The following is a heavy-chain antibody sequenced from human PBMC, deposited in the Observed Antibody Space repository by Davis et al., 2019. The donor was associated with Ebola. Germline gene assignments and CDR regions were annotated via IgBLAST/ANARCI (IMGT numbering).Heavy chain of an antibody. D-gene: IGHD2-15*01. Sequence: ASVKVSCKASGYSFTSYGISWVRQAPGQGLEWMGWTNCYNDNTKYAQKVQGRVTMTTDTSTSTAYMELRSLKSDDTAVYYCARDYCSAATCYALGFWGQGTQVTVSS. V-gene: IGHV1-18*01. J-gene: IGHJ4*02. CDR1: GYSFTSYG. CDR2: TNCYNDNT. CDR3: ARDYCSAATCYALGF.